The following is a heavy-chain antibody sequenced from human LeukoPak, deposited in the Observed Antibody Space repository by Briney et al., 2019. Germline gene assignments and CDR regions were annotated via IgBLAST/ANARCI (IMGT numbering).Heavy chain of an antibody. CDR3: ARDPAYCSSTSCYGSWFDP. J-gene: IGHJ5*02. CDR1: GFTFSSYS. V-gene: IGHV3-21*01. CDR2: ISSSSSYI. D-gene: IGHD2-2*01. Sequence: PGGSLRLSCAASGFTFSSYSMNWVRQAPGKGLEWVSSISSSSSYIYYADSVKGRFTISRDNAKNSLYLQMNSLRAEDTAVYYCARDPAYCSSTSCYGSWFDPWGQGTLVTVSS.